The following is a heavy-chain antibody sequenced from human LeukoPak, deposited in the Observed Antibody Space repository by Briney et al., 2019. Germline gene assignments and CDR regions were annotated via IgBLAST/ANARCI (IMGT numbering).Heavy chain of an antibody. Sequence: PGGSLRLSCAASGFTFSSYWMHWVRQAPGKGLVWVSRINSDGSSTSYADSVKGRFTISRDNAKNTLYLQMDSLRAEDTAVYYCARDWQDTGAFDYWGQGTLVTVSS. CDR3: ARDWQDTGAFDY. J-gene: IGHJ4*02. CDR2: INSDGSST. CDR1: GFTFSSYW. V-gene: IGHV3-74*01. D-gene: IGHD1-26*01.